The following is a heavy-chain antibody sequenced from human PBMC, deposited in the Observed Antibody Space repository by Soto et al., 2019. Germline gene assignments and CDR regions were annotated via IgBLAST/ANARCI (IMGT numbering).Heavy chain of an antibody. CDR1: GFTFSNAW. D-gene: IGHD6-19*01. Sequence: EVQLVESGGGLVKPGGSLRLSCAASGFTFSNAWMNWVRQAPGKGLEWVGRIKSKTDGGTTDYAAPVKGRFTISRDDSKNTLYLQMNSLKTEDPAVYYCTTGAFQYSSGWYGYYYGMDVWGQEPTVTVSS. V-gene: IGHV3-15*07. CDR2: IKSKTDGGTT. CDR3: TTGAFQYSSGWYGYYYGMDV. J-gene: IGHJ6*02.